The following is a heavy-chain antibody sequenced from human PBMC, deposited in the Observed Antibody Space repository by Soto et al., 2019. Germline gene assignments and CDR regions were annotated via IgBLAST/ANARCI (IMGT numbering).Heavy chain of an antibody. CDR1: GYTFTSYG. D-gene: IGHD3-9*01. CDR2: ISAYNGNT. CDR3: ARDLVRYYDILTGYSVDY. J-gene: IGHJ4*02. V-gene: IGHV1-18*01. Sequence: ASMKVSCKASGYTFTSYGISWVRQAPGQGLEWMGWISAYNGNTNYAQKLQGRVTMTTDTSTSTAYMELRSLRSDDTAVYYCARDLVRYYDILTGYSVDYWGQGTLVTVSS.